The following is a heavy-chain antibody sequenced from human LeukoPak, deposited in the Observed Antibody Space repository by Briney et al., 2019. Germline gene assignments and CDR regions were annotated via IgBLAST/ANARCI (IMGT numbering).Heavy chain of an antibody. Sequence: GGSLRLSCAASGFIFSSYAMGWVRQAPGKGLEWVSAISGSGGSTYYADSVKGRFTISRDNSKNTLYLQMNSLRAEDTAVYYCAKYSSGRGFDYWGQGTLVTVSS. CDR1: GFIFSSYA. CDR2: ISGSGGST. CDR3: AKYSSGRGFDY. D-gene: IGHD3-3*01. J-gene: IGHJ4*02. V-gene: IGHV3-23*01.